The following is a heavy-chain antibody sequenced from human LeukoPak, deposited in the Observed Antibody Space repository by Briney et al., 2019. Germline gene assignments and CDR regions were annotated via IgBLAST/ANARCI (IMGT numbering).Heavy chain of an antibody. Sequence: PSETLSLTCTVSGGYISSSFWTWIRQAPGKGLELIGFTYDGGRGNYKPSLRRRVDISLDTSNNRYSLRLTSVTAADTGVYYCARLWRPHDYDNWFDHWGQGILVTVSS. CDR1: GGYISSSF. V-gene: IGHV4-59*13. CDR3: ARLWRPHDYDNWFDH. CDR2: TYDGGRG. D-gene: IGHD4-17*01. J-gene: IGHJ5*02.